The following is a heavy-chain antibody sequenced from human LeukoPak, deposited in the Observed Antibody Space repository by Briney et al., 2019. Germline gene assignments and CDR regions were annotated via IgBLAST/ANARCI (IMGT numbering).Heavy chain of an antibody. CDR2: IYYSGST. CDR1: GGSISSYY. V-gene: IGHV4-59*08. J-gene: IGHJ5*02. Sequence: SETLSLTCTVSGGSISSYYWSWIRQPPGKGLEWIGYIYYSGSTNYNPSLKSRVTISVDTSKNQFSLKLSSVTAADTAVYYCARHGFRGDGYNWAANWFNPWGQGTLVTVSS. CDR3: ARHGFRGDGYNWAANWFNP. D-gene: IGHD5-24*01.